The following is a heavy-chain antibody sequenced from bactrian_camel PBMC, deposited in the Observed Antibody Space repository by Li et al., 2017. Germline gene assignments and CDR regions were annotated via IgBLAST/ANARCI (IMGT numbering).Heavy chain of an antibody. CDR1: GYTASLEC. CDR2: IDDDGDE. J-gene: IGHJ4*01. D-gene: IGHD4*01. V-gene: IGHV3S53*01. Sequence: HVQLVESGGGSVEVGGSLRLSCVISGYTASLECMGWFRQVSGKEREGVAAIDDDGDESYADSVKGRFTVSQDTAKNILYLQMNSLKLEDTAMYYCALDICDADYSEYATTTGEGTQVTVS.